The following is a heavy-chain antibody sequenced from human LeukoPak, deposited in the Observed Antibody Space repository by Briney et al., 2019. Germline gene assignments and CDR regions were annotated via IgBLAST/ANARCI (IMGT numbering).Heavy chain of an antibody. CDR3: ARHYYDYVWGSYGIDY. Sequence: GESLKISCKGSGYSFTSYCIGWVRQMPGKGLEWMGIIYPGDSDTRYSPSFQGQVTISADKSISTAYLQWSSLKASNTAMYYCARHYYDYVWGSYGIDYWGQGTLVTVS. CDR1: GYSFTSYC. CDR2: IYPGDSDT. V-gene: IGHV5-51*01. J-gene: IGHJ4*02. D-gene: IGHD3-16*01.